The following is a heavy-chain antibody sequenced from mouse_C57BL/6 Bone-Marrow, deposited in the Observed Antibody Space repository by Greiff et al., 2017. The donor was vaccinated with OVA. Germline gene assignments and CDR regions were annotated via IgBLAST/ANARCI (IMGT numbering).Heavy chain of an antibody. V-gene: IGHV1-39*01. CDR1: GYTFTDYN. Sequence: VQLKQSGPELVKPGASVKISCTASGYTFTDYNMNWVQQSNGKSLEWIGVINPNYGTTSYNQKFKGKVTITVDHSSSTVYMQLNSLTSEDSAVYYCAFYYGSSYRYFDVWGTGTTVTVSS. CDR3: AFYYGSSYRYFDV. D-gene: IGHD1-1*01. CDR2: INPNYGTT. J-gene: IGHJ1*03.